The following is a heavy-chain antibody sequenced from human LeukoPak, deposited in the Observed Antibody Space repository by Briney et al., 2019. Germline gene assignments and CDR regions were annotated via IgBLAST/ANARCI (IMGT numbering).Heavy chain of an antibody. Sequence: PGGSLRLSCAAAGVTLRIYAMTWIRQAPRKGLQWVSVISGDGENTYYADSVRGRFTTARDNSKNRMYLEMTNLRAEDTDIYYCAKDRDCSSTGCYVFANWGQGTLVTVSS. CDR2: ISGDGENT. V-gene: IGHV3-23*01. J-gene: IGHJ4*02. CDR1: GVTLRIYA. D-gene: IGHD2-2*01. CDR3: AKDRDCSSTGCYVFAN.